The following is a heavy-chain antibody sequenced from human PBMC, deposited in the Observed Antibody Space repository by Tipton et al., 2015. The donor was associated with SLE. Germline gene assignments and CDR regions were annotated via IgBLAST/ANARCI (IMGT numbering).Heavy chain of an antibody. V-gene: IGHV4-39*01. D-gene: IGHD5-12*01. Sequence: TLSLTCTVSGGSISSTTYYWGWIRQPPGKGLERIGIIYYSGSSYCNPSLKSRVTISVDTSKNQFSLRLSSVTAADTAVYYCARQNIVATRGAFDICGQGTMVTVSS. CDR1: GGSISSTTYY. CDR2: IYYSGSS. CDR3: ARQNIVATRGAFDI. J-gene: IGHJ3*02.